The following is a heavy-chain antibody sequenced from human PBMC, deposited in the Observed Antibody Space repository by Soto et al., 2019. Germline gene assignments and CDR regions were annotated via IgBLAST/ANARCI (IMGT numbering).Heavy chain of an antibody. Sequence: QVQLVESGGGVVQPGRSLRLSCAASGFTFSSYAMHWVRQAPGKGLEWVAVISYDGSNKYYADSVKGRFTISRDNSKNTLYLQMNSLRAEYTAVYYCARPMVREDYYYSGMDVWGQGTTVTVSS. D-gene: IGHD3-10*01. CDR2: ISYDGSNK. J-gene: IGHJ6*02. CDR3: ARPMVREDYYYSGMDV. CDR1: GFTFSSYA. V-gene: IGHV3-30-3*01.